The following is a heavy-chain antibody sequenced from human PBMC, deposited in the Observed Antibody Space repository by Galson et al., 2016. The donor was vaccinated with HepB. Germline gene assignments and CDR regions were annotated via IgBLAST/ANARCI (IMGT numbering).Heavy chain of an antibody. D-gene: IGHD5-12*01. CDR1: GFTFSTSA. J-gene: IGHJ6*02. CDR2: ISYSGGDT. V-gene: IGHV3-23*01. Sequence: SLRLSCAASGFTFSTSAMSWVRQAPGKGLEWVSAISYSGGDTYHAESVEGRFTISRDNSKNTLYLQMNSLRADDTAVYYCAREPSIGVGTTYGLDVWGQGTTVTVSS. CDR3: AREPSIGVGTTYGLDV.